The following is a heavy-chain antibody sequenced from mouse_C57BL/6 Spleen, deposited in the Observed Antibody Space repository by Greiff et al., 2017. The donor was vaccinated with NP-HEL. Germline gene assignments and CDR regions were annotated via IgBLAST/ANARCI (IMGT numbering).Heavy chain of an antibody. CDR1: GYTFTDYE. CDR2: IDPETGGT. Sequence: QVQLKESGAELVRPGASVTLSCKASGYTFTDYEMHWVKQTPVHGLEWIGAIDPETGGTAYNQKFKGKAILTADKSSSTAYMELRSLTSEDSAVYYCTRLNDYDVGYWGQGTTLTVSS. J-gene: IGHJ2*01. CDR3: TRLNDYDVGY. D-gene: IGHD2-4*01. V-gene: IGHV1-15*01.